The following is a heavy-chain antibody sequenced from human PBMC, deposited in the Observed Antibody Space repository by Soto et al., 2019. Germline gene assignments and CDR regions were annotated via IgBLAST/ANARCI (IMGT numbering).Heavy chain of an antibody. CDR2: IYYSGST. CDR1: GGSISSYY. J-gene: IGHJ6*02. D-gene: IGHD2-15*01. CDR3: ASSLGYCSGGSCYSSYYYYGMDV. Sequence: SETLSLTCTVSGGSISSYYWSWIRQPPGKGLEWIGYIYYSGSTNYNPSLKSRVTISVDTSKNQFSLKLSSVTAADTAVYYCASSLGYCSGGSCYSSYYYYGMDVWGQGTTVTVSS. V-gene: IGHV4-59*01.